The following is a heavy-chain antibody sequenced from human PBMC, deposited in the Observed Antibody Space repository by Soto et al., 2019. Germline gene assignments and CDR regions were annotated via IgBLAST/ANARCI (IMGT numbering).Heavy chain of an antibody. CDR2: IYYSGST. D-gene: IGHD6-19*01. CDR1: GGSFSGYY. V-gene: IGHV4-59*01. Sequence: SETLSLTCAVYGGSFSGYYWSWIRQPPGKGLEWIGYIYYSGSTNYNPSLKSRVTISVDTSKNQFSLKLSSVTAADTAVYYCARMYSSGWYYFDYWGQGTLVTVSS. CDR3: ARMYSSGWYYFDY. J-gene: IGHJ4*02.